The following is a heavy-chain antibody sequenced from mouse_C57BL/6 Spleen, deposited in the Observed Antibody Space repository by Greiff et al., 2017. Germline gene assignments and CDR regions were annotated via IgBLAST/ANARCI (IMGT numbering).Heavy chain of an antibody. CDR1: GYTFTSYW. J-gene: IGHJ2*01. V-gene: IGHV1-52*01. Sequence: VQLQQPGAELVRPGSSVKLSCKASGYTFTSYWMHWVKQRPIQGLEWIGNIDPSDSETHYNQKFKDKATLTVDKSSSTAYMQLSSLTSEDSAVYYGARWGGYDGNFDYWGQGTTLTVSS. CDR2: IDPSDSET. D-gene: IGHD2-2*01. CDR3: ARWGGYDGNFDY.